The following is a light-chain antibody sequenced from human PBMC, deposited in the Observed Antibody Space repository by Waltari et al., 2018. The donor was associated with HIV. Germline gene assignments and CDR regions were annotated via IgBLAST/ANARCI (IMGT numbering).Light chain of an antibody. J-gene: IGLJ2*01. CDR1: SSNIGVNT. Sequence: QSVLTQPPSASGTPGQRVTISCSGSSSNIGVNTVHWYQQLPGAAPKLLIYNNYRRPSGVPDRFSASKSDTSASLAISGLQSEDEADYFCAVWDDSLTGVVFGGGTKLTVL. V-gene: IGLV1-44*01. CDR3: AVWDDSLTGVV. CDR2: NNY.